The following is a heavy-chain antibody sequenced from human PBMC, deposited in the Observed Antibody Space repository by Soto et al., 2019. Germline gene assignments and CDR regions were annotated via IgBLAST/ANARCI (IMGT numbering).Heavy chain of an antibody. Sequence: QVQLQESGPGLVKPSQTLSLTCTVSGGSISSGGYYWSWIRQHPGKVLEWIGYIYYSGSTYYNPSLQSRVTISVDPSKNQVSLKLSSVTAADTAVYYCAVGEGYGYGRSDPFDLWGQGTMVTVSS. CDR3: AVGEGYGYGRSDPFDL. CDR1: GGSISSGGYY. J-gene: IGHJ3*01. V-gene: IGHV4-31*03. CDR2: IYYSGST. D-gene: IGHD5-18*01.